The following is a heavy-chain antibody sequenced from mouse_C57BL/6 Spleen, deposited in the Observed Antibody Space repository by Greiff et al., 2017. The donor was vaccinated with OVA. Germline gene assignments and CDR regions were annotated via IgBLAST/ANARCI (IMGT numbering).Heavy chain of an antibody. D-gene: IGHD3-2*02. Sequence: VQLQQPGAELVRPGSSVKLSCKASGYTFTSYWMDWVKQRPGQGLEWIGNIYPSDSETHYNQKFKDKATLTVDKSSSTAYMQLSSLTSEDSAVYYCARGDSSGSGYYFDYWGQGTTLTVSS. CDR1: GYTFTSYW. CDR2: IYPSDSET. CDR3: ARGDSSGSGYYFDY. V-gene: IGHV1-61*01. J-gene: IGHJ2*01.